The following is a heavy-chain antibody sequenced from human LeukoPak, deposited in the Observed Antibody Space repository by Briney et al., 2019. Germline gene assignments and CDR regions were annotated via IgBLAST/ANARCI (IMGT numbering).Heavy chain of an antibody. J-gene: IGHJ4*02. D-gene: IGHD6-19*01. V-gene: IGHV1-8*01. CDR3: ARALRAVAALRY. Sequence: ASVKVSCKASGYTFTSYDINWVRQATGQGLEWMGWMNPNSGNTGYAQKFQGRVTMTRNTSISTAYMELSSLRSEDTAVYYCARALRAVAALRYWGQGTLVTVSS. CDR1: GYTFTSYD. CDR2: MNPNSGNT.